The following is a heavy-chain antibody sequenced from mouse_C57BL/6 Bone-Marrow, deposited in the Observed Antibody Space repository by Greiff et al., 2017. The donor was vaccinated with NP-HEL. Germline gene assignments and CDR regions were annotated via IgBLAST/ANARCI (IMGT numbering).Heavy chain of an antibody. CDR3: ASGGYPHYYYMDY. CDR1: GYTFTSYW. J-gene: IGHJ4*01. Sequence: QVQLKQPGAELVKPGASVKLSCKASGYTFTSYWMHWVKQRPGQGLEWIGMIHPNSGSTNYNEKFKSKATLTVDKSSSTAYMQLSSLTSEDSAVYVCASGGYPHYYYMDYGGQGPSVTVSA. D-gene: IGHD2-2*01. CDR2: IHPNSGST. V-gene: IGHV1-64*01.